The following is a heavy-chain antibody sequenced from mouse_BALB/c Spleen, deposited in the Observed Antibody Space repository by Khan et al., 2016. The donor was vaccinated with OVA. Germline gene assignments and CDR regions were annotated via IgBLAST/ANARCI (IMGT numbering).Heavy chain of an antibody. D-gene: IGHD1-3*01. CDR1: GYTFTSYW. V-gene: IGHV1S127*01. Sequence: QVQLKQSGAELVKPGASVKMSCKASGYTFTSYWMHWVKQRPGQGLEWIGVIDPSDSYTSYNQKFKGKATLTVDTSSSTAYMQLSSLTSEDSAVYYCTMLYMRYFDVWGAGTTVTVSS. CDR2: IDPSDSYT. CDR3: TMLYMRYFDV. J-gene: IGHJ1*01.